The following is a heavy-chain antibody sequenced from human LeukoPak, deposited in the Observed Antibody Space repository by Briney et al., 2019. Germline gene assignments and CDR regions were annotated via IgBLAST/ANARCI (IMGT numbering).Heavy chain of an antibody. CDR3: ARDQRLWFGEFNWFDP. V-gene: IGHV4-34*01. Sequence: SETLSLTCAVYGGSFSNYYWSWIRQPPGKGLEWIGDIYHTGSTTYNPSLKSRVTISVDTSKKQFSLRLSSVTAADTAVYYCARDQRLWFGEFNWFDPWGQGTLVTVSS. J-gene: IGHJ5*02. D-gene: IGHD3-10*01. CDR1: GGSFSNYY. CDR2: IYHTGST.